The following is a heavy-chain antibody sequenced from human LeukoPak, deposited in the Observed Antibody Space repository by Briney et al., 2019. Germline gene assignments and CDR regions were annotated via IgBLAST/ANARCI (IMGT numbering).Heavy chain of an antibody. CDR1: GFTFGSYA. V-gene: IGHV3-64D*09. D-gene: IGHD3-22*01. J-gene: IGHJ4*02. Sequence: GGSLRLSCAASGFTFGSYAMHWVRQAPGKGLECVSAMSSSGGKTYYADSMKGRVIISRDNSKNTLYLQLSSLTPEDTAVYFCVKGAESYCDSRSDYWGQGTLVTVSS. CDR3: VKGAESYCDSRSDY. CDR2: MSSSGGKT.